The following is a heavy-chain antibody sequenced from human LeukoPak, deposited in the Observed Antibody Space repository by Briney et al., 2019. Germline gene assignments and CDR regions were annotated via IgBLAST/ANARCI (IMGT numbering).Heavy chain of an antibody. CDR1: GYTFTDYY. J-gene: IGHJ4*02. V-gene: IGHV1-2*02. Sequence: ASVKVSCKASGYTFTDYYMHWVRQAPGQGLEWMGWINPNSGGTNYAQKFQGRVTMTRDTSISTAYMELSRLRSDDTAVYYCARDPYYSSSWYLPQTIIDYWGQGTLVTVSS. CDR2: INPNSGGT. CDR3: ARDPYYSSSWYLPQTIIDY. D-gene: IGHD6-13*01.